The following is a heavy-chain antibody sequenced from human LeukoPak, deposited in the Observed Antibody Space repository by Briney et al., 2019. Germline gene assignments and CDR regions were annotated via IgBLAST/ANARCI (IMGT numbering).Heavy chain of an antibody. V-gene: IGHV4-4*02. Sequence: SETLSLTCGVSGGSISTSYWWSWVRQPPGKGLEWIGEIYHSGSTNYNPSLKSRVTISMDKSKNQFSLNMSSVTAADTAVYYCAREHSSGRYYYMDVWGKGTTVTVSS. CDR3: AREHSSGRYYYMDV. D-gene: IGHD6-19*01. CDR1: GGSISTSYW. CDR2: IYHSGST. J-gene: IGHJ6*03.